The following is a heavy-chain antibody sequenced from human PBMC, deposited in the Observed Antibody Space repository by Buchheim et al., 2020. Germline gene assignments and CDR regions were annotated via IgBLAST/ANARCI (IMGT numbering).Heavy chain of an antibody. V-gene: IGHV1-2*04. CDR3: ARGGCSGSNCYRYNWFDP. CDR1: GYTFMDYY. Sequence: QVQLVQSEAEMKKPGASVKVSCKASGYTFMDYYMHWVRQAPGQGPEWMGWINPKSGGPFLARKFQGSVSMTWDTSINTAYMELSRLRSADTAVYYCARGGCSGSNCYRYNWFDPWGQGTL. CDR2: INPKSGGP. J-gene: IGHJ5*02. D-gene: IGHD2-15*01.